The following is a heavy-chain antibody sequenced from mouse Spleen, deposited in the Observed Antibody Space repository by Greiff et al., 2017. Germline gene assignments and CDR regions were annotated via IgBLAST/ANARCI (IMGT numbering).Heavy chain of an antibody. CDR2: INPGSGGT. Sequence: QVQLQQSGAELVRPGTSVKVSCKASGYAFTNYLIEWVKQRPGQGLEWIGVINPGSGGTNYNEKLKGKATLTADKSSSTAYMQLSSLTSDDSAVYFCARSADGAYWGQGTLVTVSA. CDR1: GYAFTNYL. J-gene: IGHJ3*01. CDR3: ARSADGAY. V-gene: IGHV1-54*01.